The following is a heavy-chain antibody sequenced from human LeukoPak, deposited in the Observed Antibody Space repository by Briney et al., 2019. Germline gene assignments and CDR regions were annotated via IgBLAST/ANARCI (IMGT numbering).Heavy chain of an antibody. CDR3: ARAPLRSPWYFDL. CDR1: GGSISSSNW. V-gene: IGHV4-4*02. J-gene: IGHJ2*01. Sequence: SETLSLTCAVSGGSISSSNWCSWVRQPPGKGLEWIGEIYHSGSTNYNPSLKSRVTISVDKSKNQFSLKLSSVTAADTAVYYCARAPLRSPWYFDLWGRGTLVTVSS. D-gene: IGHD4-17*01. CDR2: IYHSGST.